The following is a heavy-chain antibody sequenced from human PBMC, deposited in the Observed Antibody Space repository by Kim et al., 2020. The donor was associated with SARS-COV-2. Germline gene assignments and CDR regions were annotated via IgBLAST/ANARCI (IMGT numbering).Heavy chain of an antibody. CDR1: GGSFSGYY. D-gene: IGHD3-10*01. Sequence: SETLSLTCAVYGGSFSGYYWSWIRQPPGKGLEWIGEINHSGSTNYNPSLKSRVTISVDTSKNQFSLKLSSVTAADTAVYYCARGPYYYGSGSYYTRNFDYWGQGTLVTVSS. J-gene: IGHJ4*02. CDR2: INHSGST. V-gene: IGHV4-34*01. CDR3: ARGPYYYGSGSYYTRNFDY.